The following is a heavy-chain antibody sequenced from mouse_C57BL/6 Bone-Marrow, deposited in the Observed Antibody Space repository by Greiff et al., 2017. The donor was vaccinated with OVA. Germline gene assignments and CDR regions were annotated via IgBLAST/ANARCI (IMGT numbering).Heavy chain of an antibody. CDR3: ARGFYSNYEAY. Sequence: DVMLVESGGGLVKPGGSLKLSCAASGFTFSSYAMSWVRQTPEKRLEWVATISDGGSYTYYPDNVKGRFTISRDNAKNNLYLQMSHLKSEDTAMYYCARGFYSNYEAYWGQGTLVTVSA. V-gene: IGHV5-4*03. CDR2: ISDGGSYT. J-gene: IGHJ3*01. CDR1: GFTFSSYA. D-gene: IGHD2-5*01.